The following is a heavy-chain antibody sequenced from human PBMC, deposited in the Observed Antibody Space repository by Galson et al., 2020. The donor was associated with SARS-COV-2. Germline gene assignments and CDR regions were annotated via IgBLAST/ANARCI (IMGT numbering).Heavy chain of an antibody. D-gene: IGHD3-10*01. CDR1: GFTFSSYG. CDR3: AKSRSGSYYSGIDC. J-gene: IGHJ4*02. Sequence: GGSLRLSCAASGFTFSSYGMHWVRQAPGKGLEWVAVISYDGSNKYYADSVKGRFTISRDNSKNTLYLQMNSLRAEDTAVYYCAKSRSGSYYSGIDCWGQGTLVTVSS. CDR2: ISYDGSNK. V-gene: IGHV3-30*18.